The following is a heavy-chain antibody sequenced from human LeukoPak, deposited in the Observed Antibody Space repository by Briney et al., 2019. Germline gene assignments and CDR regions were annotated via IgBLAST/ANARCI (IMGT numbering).Heavy chain of an antibody. V-gene: IGHV3-53*01. CDR1: GFTVSSNY. Sequence: PGGSLRLSCAASGFTVSSNYMSWVRQAPGKGLEWVSVIYSGGSTYYADSVKGRFTISRDNSKNTLYLQMNSLRAEDTAVYYCAKDRKPIVVVTFDYWGQGTLVTVSS. CDR2: IYSGGST. CDR3: AKDRKPIVVVTFDY. J-gene: IGHJ4*02. D-gene: IGHD3-22*01.